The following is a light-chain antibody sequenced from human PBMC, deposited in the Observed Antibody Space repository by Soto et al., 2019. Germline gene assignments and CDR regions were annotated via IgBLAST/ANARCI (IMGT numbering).Light chain of an antibody. Sequence: DIQMTQSPSSVSASVGDRVTINFRASQDISSWLAWYQQKPGKAHKLLIYAASNLQSGVPSRFSGSGSGTDFTLTISSLQPEDFATYFCQQGYSFAFTGGPGTKVDI. CDR1: QDISSW. CDR3: QQGYSFAFT. V-gene: IGKV1-12*01. J-gene: IGKJ3*01. CDR2: AAS.